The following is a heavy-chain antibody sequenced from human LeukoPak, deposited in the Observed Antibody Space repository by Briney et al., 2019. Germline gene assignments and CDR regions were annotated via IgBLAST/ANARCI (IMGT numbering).Heavy chain of an antibody. V-gene: IGHV3-53*01. CDR2: LYSGGST. J-gene: IGHJ3*02. Sequence: PGGSVGLSCAACGFTFSTYAMTWVRQAPGRGREWVSVLYSGGSTYYTDSVKGRFTISRDNSKNTLYLQMNSLRAEDTAVYYCARGRYGDYASDAFDIWGQGTMVTVSS. CDR3: ARGRYGDYASDAFDI. D-gene: IGHD4-17*01. CDR1: GFTFSTYA.